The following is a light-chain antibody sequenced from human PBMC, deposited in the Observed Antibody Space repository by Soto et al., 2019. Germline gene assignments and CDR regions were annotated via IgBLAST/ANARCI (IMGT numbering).Light chain of an antibody. Sequence: EIVLTQSPGTLSLSPGERATLSCRASQSVSSSYLAWYQQKPGPPPSLLIYSASRRATGIPARFSGSGSGTDFSLTISRLEPEDVAVYYCQQYGSSPLITFGQGTRLEIK. CDR2: SAS. CDR1: QSVSSSY. CDR3: QQYGSSPLIT. J-gene: IGKJ5*01. V-gene: IGKV3-20*01.